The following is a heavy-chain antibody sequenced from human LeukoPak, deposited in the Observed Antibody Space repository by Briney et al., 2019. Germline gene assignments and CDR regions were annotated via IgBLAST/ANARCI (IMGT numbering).Heavy chain of an antibody. V-gene: IGHV3-30-3*01. D-gene: IGHD6-13*01. CDR3: ARVKGGIAAAGNYFDY. CDR2: VSYDGGSK. CDR1: GFPFSTYA. J-gene: IGHJ4*02. Sequence: QTGGSLRLSCAASGFPFSTYAMHWVRQGPGKGLEWVALVSYDGGSKYYADSVKGRITISRDNSKNTLHLQMNSLRTEDTAVYYCARVKGGIAAAGNYFDYWGQGTLVTVSS.